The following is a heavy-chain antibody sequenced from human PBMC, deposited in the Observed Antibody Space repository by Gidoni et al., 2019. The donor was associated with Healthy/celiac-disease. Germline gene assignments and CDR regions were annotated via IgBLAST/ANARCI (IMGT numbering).Heavy chain of an antibody. CDR3: ATMNPVVRAFDY. CDR1: GFTVSSNY. D-gene: IGHD2-15*01. V-gene: IGHV3-53*02. CDR2: IYSGGST. J-gene: IGHJ4*02. Sequence: EVQLVETGGGLIQPGGSLRLSCAVSGFTVSSNYMSWVRQAPGKGLEWVSVIYSGGSTYYVDSVKGRFIISRENAKNTLYLQMNSLRVEDTAVYYWATMNPVVRAFDYWGQGTLVTVSS.